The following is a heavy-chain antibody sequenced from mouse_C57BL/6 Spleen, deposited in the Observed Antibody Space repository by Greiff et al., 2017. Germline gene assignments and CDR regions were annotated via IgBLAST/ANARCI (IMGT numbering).Heavy chain of an antibody. V-gene: IGHV1-69*01. J-gene: IGHJ3*01. Sequence: QVQLQQPGAELVMPGASVKLSCKASGYTFTSYWMHWVKQRPGQGLEWIGEIDPSDSTTNYNQKFKGKSTLTVDKSSSTADMQLSSLTSEDSAVYYCARWTSQSTGAWFAYGGQGTLVTVSA. CDR2: IDPSDSTT. CDR1: GYTFTSYW. D-gene: IGHD3-2*02. CDR3: ARWTSQSTGAWFAY.